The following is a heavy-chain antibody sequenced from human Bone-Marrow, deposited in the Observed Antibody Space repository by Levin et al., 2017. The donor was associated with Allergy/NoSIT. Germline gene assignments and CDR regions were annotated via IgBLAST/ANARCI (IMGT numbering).Heavy chain of an antibody. CDR3: ARDPETVDTAMVSPSLDY. J-gene: IGHJ4*02. CDR1: GFTFSSYA. D-gene: IGHD5-18*01. V-gene: IGHV3-30*04. CDR2: ISYDGSNK. Sequence: GGSLRLSCAASGFTFSSYAMHWVRQAPGKGLEWVAVISYDGSNKYYADSVKGRFTISRDNSKNTLYLQMNSLRAEDTAVYYCARDPETVDTAMVSPSLDYWGQGTLVTVSS.